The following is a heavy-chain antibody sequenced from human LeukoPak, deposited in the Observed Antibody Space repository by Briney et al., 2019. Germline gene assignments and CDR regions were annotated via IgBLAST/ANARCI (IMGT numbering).Heavy chain of an antibody. CDR2: INHSGST. D-gene: IGHD6-6*01. Sequence: PSETLTLTCAVYGGSFSGYYWSWIRQPPGKGLEWIGEINHSGSTNYNPSLKSRVTISVDTSKNQFSLKLSSVTAADTAVYYCARMVRAARLFVPGLRGYYFDYWGQGTLVTVSS. CDR3: ARMVRAARLFVPGLRGYYFDY. J-gene: IGHJ4*02. CDR1: GGSFSGYY. V-gene: IGHV4-34*01.